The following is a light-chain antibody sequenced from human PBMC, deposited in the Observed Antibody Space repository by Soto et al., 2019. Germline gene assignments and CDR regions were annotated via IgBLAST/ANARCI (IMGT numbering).Light chain of an antibody. J-gene: IGKJ3*01. V-gene: IGKV1-27*01. Sequence: DIQMTQSPSSLSASVGDRVTITCRASQGISNYLAWYQQKPGKVPKLLIYAASTLQSGVPSRFSGSGSGTDFTXTISSLQPEDVATYYCXKYNSAPREFTFGPGTKVDIK. CDR3: XKYNSAPREFT. CDR1: QGISNY. CDR2: AAS.